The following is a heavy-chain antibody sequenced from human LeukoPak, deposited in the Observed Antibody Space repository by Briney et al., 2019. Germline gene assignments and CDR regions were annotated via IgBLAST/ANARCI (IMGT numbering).Heavy chain of an antibody. J-gene: IGHJ4*02. CDR1: GFTFSSYA. D-gene: IGHD5-24*01. CDR3: ARKEMAFDY. V-gene: IGHV3-30-3*01. Sequence: GGSLRLSCAASGFTFSSYAMHWVRQAPGKGLEWVAVISYDGSNKYYADSVKGRFTISRDNSKNTLYLQMNSLRAEDTAVYYCARKEMAFDYWGQGTLVTVSS. CDR2: ISYDGSNK.